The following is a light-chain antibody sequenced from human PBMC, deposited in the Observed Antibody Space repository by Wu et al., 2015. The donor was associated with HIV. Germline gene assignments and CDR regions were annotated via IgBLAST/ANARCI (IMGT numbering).Light chain of an antibody. CDR1: QSISNN. CDR3: QQYGSSPWT. CDR2: GAS. J-gene: IGKJ1*01. V-gene: IGKV3-15*01. Sequence: EMVMTQSPATLSVSPGERATLSCRASQSISNNLAWYQQKPGQAPRLLIYGASTRASSTPARFSGRGSGTDSHFLLTVSRLEAEDSAVYYCQQYGSSPWTFGQGTKLEIK.